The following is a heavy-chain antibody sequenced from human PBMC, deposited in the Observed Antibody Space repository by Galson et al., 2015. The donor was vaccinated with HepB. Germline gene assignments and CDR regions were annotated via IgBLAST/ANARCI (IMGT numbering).Heavy chain of an antibody. J-gene: IGHJ3*02. V-gene: IGHV4-34*01. CDR3: ARGGRYDFWSGWLPDAFDI. D-gene: IGHD3-3*01. CDR2: INHSGST. CDR1: GGSFSGYY. Sequence: ETLSLTCAVYGGSFSGYYWSWIRQPPGKGLEWIGEINHSGSTNYNPSLKSRVTISVDTSKNQFSLKLSSVTAADTAVYYCARGGRYDFWSGWLPDAFDIWGQGTMVTVSS.